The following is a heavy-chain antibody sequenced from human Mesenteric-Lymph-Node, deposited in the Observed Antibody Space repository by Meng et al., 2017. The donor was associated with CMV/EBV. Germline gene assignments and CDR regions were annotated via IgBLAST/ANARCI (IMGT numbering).Heavy chain of an antibody. CDR3: AGHNSEATFKTFRVITWTEYYGLDV. D-gene: IGHD2/OR15-2a*01. J-gene: IGHJ6*02. CDR1: GFTFNNYW. CDR2: TYPGGTT. Sequence: GESLKISCAASGFTFNNYWMSWVRQAPGKGLEWVSLTYPGGTTDYADSVKGRFTISRDDSKNSLYLQMNSLRGEDTAVYFCAGHNSEATFKTFRVITWTEYYGLDVWGQGTTVTVSS. V-gene: IGHV3-66*04.